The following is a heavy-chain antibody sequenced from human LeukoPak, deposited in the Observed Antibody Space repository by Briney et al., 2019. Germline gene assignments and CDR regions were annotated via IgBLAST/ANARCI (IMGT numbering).Heavy chain of an antibody. CDR1: GYTFTGYD. V-gene: IGHV1-2*02. CDR2: INPNTGDT. D-gene: IGHD1-26*01. Sequence: ASVTVSCKASGYTFTGYDMHWVRQAPGQGLEWMGWINPNTGDTNYAQKFQGRVTMTGDTSITTAYMELSRLTSDDTAVYFCARDGGGRFYPYWGQGTLVTVSS. J-gene: IGHJ4*02. CDR3: ARDGGGRFYPY.